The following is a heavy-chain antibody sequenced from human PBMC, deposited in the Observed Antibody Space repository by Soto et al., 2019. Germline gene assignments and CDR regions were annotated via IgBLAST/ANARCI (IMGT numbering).Heavy chain of an antibody. CDR1: GGTFSRYT. V-gene: IGHV1-69*13. Sequence: ASVKVSCKASGGTFSRYTITWVRQAPGQGLEWMGGITPMFGTPNYAQKFQGRVTITADESTSTAYMELSSLRSEDTAMYYCARDGTLYDSSAYYYLYWGQGTLVTISS. CDR2: ITPMFGTP. D-gene: IGHD3-22*01. J-gene: IGHJ4*02. CDR3: ARDGTLYDSSAYYYLY.